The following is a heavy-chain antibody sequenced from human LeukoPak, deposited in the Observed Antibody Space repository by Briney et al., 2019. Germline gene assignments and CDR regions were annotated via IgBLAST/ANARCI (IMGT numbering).Heavy chain of an antibody. J-gene: IGHJ3*02. V-gene: IGHV3-7*01. D-gene: IGHD5-18*01. Sequence: PGGSLRLSCAASGFTFSNYWMTWVRQAPGKGLEWVANIKKDGSEKNYVDSVKGRFTISRDNAKNSLYLQMNSLRAEDTAVYYCARGQLWSSDAFDIWGQGTMVTVSS. CDR3: ARGQLWSSDAFDI. CDR1: GFTFSNYW. CDR2: IKKDGSEK.